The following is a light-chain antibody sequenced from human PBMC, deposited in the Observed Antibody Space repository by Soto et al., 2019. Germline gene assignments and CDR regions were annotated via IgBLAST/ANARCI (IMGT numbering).Light chain of an antibody. Sequence: ETVMTQSPATLSVSPGERPTLSCRASQSVSSNLAWYQQKPGQAPRLLIYDASTRATGIPARFSVSGSGTEFTLTISSLQSEDFAVYYCQPYNTWPLTFGPGTKVDIK. V-gene: IGKV3-15*01. CDR3: QPYNTWPLT. CDR1: QSVSSN. J-gene: IGKJ3*01. CDR2: DAS.